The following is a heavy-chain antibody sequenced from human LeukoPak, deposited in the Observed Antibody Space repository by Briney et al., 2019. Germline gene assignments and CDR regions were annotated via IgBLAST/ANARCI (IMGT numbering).Heavy chain of an antibody. V-gene: IGHV4-59*01. CDR2: IYYSGST. Sequence: PSETLSLTCTVSGGSISTYYWSWIRQPPGKGLEWIGYIYYSGSTNYNPSLKSRVTISVDTSKNQFSLKLSSVTAADTAVYYCARDGGNSNWYFALWGRGTLVTVSS. CDR1: GGSISTYY. D-gene: IGHD4-23*01. J-gene: IGHJ2*01. CDR3: ARDGGNSNWYFAL.